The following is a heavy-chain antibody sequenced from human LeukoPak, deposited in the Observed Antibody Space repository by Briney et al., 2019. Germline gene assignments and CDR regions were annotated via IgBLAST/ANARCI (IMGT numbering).Heavy chain of an antibody. D-gene: IGHD3-9*01. V-gene: IGHV3-48*03. J-gene: IGHJ4*02. CDR1: GFTFRSYE. CDR2: ISNYDGST. CDR3: AKDKYDILTGYPGFDY. Sequence: GGSLRLSCAASGFTFRSYEMNWVRQAPGKGLEWVSYISNYDGSTYYTGSVKGRFTISRDNAKNSLYLQMNSLRAEDTALYYCAKDKYDILTGYPGFDYWGQGTLVTVPS.